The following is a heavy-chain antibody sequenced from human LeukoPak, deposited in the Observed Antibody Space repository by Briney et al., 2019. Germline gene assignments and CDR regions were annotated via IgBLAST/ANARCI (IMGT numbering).Heavy chain of an antibody. J-gene: IGHJ3*02. CDR1: GGSISSYY. V-gene: IGHV4-38-2*02. CDR3: ARVGIVVVPAADDAFDI. D-gene: IGHD2-2*01. CDR2: IYHSGST. Sequence: PSETLSLTCTVSGGSISSYYWSWIRQPPGKGLEWIGSIYHSGSTYYNPSLKSRVTISVDTSKNQFSLKLSSVTAADTAVYYCARVGIVVVPAADDAFDIWGQGTMVTVSS.